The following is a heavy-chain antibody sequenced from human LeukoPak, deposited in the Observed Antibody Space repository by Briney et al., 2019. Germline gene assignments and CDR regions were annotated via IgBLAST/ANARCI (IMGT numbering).Heavy chain of an antibody. V-gene: IGHV4-39*07. J-gene: IGHJ5*02. CDR2: IYHTGST. D-gene: IGHD2-2*01. CDR1: GGSISSSTYY. Sequence: SETLSLTCTVSGGSISSSTYYWGWIRQPPGKGLEWIGYIYHTGSTYYNPSLKSRVTISVDRSKNQFSLKLSSVTAADTAVYYCARDEAPGIVVVPAPGPWGQGTLVTVSS. CDR3: ARDEAPGIVVVPAPGP.